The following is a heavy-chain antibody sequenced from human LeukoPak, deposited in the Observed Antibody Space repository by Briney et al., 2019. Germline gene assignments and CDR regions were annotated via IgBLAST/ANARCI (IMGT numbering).Heavy chain of an antibody. CDR1: GYTFTGYY. V-gene: IGHV1-2*04. CDR3: ARATSARGGYDSYRGFGYYYYGMDV. CDR2: INPNSGGT. Sequence: ASVKVSCKASGYTFTGYYMHWVRRAPGQGLEWMGWINPNSGGTNYAQKFQGWVTMTRDTSISTAYMELSRLRSDDTAVYYCARATSARGGYDSYRGFGYYYYGMDVWGQGTTVTVSS. J-gene: IGHJ6*02. D-gene: IGHD5-12*01.